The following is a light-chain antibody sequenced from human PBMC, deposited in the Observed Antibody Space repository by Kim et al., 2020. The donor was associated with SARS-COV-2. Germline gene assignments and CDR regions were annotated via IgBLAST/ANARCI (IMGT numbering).Light chain of an antibody. V-gene: IGLV2-14*01. Sequence: QSALTQPASVSGSPGQSVTISCTGSRSDIGRFDYVSWYQHNPGKTPKLLIYEVNQRPSGVSGRFSGSKSGNTASLTISGLQADDEAVYYCSSYTSTTSLGLFGGGTQLTVL. CDR2: EVN. J-gene: IGLJ2*01. CDR3: SSYTSTTSLGL. CDR1: RSDIGRFDY.